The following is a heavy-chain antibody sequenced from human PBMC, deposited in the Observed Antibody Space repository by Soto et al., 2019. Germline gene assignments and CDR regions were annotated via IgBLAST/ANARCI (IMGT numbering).Heavy chain of an antibody. CDR1: GFTFEDYA. D-gene: IGHD3-3*01. CDR2: ITWNSGSI. Sequence: DVQLVESGGGLVQPGRSLRLSCAASGFTFEDYALHWVRQAPGKGLEWISGITWNSGSIGYADSVKGRFTISRDNAKNSLYLQMNSLRAEDTALYYCTKNKRITIFGVVTPPWYFDLWGRGTLVTVSS. CDR3: TKNKRITIFGVVTPPWYFDL. V-gene: IGHV3-9*01. J-gene: IGHJ2*01.